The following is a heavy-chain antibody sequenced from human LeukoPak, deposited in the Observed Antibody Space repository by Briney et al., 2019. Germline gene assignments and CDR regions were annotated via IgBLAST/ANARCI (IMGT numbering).Heavy chain of an antibody. J-gene: IGHJ4*02. D-gene: IGHD3-16*01. CDR3: ARVIGGVGYFDY. CDR1: GGSISGYY. Sequence: SETLSLTCTVSGGSISGYYWSWIRQPAGKGLEWIGRIYTSGSTSYTPSLKSRVTMSVDTSKNQFSLRLSSVTAADTAVYYCARVIGGVGYFDYWGQGTLVTVSS. V-gene: IGHV4-4*07. CDR2: IYTSGST.